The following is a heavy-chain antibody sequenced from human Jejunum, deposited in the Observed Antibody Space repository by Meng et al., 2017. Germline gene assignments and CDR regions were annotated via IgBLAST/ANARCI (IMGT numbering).Heavy chain of an antibody. J-gene: IGHJ4*02. D-gene: IGHD3-16*01. V-gene: IGHV4-61*08. Sequence: QVALQESGPGLGRPSETLSLTCTVFRGSVSSPDYQWGWIRQPPGKGLEWIGYAGANFQSGTNHNPSLKSRVTISLDTSKNQFSLKLTSVNAADTAVYYCARDYWGSLDYWGQGILVTVSS. CDR3: ARDYWGSLDY. CDR2: AGANFQSGT. CDR1: RGSVSSPDYQ.